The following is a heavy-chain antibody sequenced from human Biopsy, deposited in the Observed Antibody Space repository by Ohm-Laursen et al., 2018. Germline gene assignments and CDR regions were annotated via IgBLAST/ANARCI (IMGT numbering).Heavy chain of an antibody. CDR2: IFYSANT. V-gene: IGHV4-31*03. Sequence: TLSLTCTVSGVSINGGRYYWNWIRHHPGKGLEWIGNIFYSANTYYNPSIKSRVTISVDTSKNQFSLKLSSVTAADPAVYYCARLGSGDYFPTFFDFWGQGALVTVSS. D-gene: IGHD5-12*01. CDR1: GVSINGGRYY. CDR3: ARLGSGDYFPTFFDF. J-gene: IGHJ4*02.